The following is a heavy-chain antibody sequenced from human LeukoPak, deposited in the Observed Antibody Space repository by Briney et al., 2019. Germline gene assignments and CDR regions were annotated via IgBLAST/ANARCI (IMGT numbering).Heavy chain of an antibody. D-gene: IGHD2-2*02. Sequence: VASVKVSCKASGGTFSSYAMSWVRQAPGKGLEWVSAISGSGGSTYYADSVKGRFTISRDNSKNTLYLQMNSLRAEDTAVYYCAKDRGYQLLYRLGHDAFDIWGQGTMVTVSS. CDR2: ISGSGGST. V-gene: IGHV3-23*01. CDR3: AKDRGYQLLYRLGHDAFDI. J-gene: IGHJ3*02. CDR1: GGTFSSYA.